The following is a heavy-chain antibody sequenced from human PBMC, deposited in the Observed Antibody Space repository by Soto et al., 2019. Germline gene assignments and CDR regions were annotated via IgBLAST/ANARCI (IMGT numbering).Heavy chain of an antibody. Sequence: QLQLQESGPGLVKPSETLSLSCSVSGDSIRNRNYYWAWIRQPPGKGLEWIVSRYDDASTFYNPSLKRRVTITIDTSKKQLSRKVTSVTAADTAVYYCARGIYLGPSGYYLAFGGQGTLVTVSS. CDR3: ARGIYLGPSGYYLAF. CDR2: RYDDAST. J-gene: IGHJ4*02. V-gene: IGHV4-39*01. D-gene: IGHD3-22*01. CDR1: GDSIRNRNYY.